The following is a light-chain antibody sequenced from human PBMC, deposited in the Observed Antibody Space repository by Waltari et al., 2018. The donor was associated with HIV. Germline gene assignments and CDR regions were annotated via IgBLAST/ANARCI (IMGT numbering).Light chain of an antibody. CDR2: AS. Sequence: SYVLTQPPSVSVAPGGTATITCGGNNIGSKSVHWYQQKPGQAPLLVIYASARPSGIPGRLSGSNSGNTATLTISRVEAGDEADYYCQVWDSSSEHYVFGTGTKVTVL. V-gene: IGLV3-21*04. J-gene: IGLJ1*01. CDR1: NIGSKS. CDR3: QVWDSSSEHYV.